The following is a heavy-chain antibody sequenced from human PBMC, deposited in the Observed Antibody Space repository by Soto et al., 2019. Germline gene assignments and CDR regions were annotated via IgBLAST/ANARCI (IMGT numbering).Heavy chain of an antibody. D-gene: IGHD6-13*01. CDR1: GYNFTSFG. V-gene: IGHV1-18*01. Sequence: SGKISCNAAGYNFTSFGVNWVLRETGQGLEWMGCVNADNGDTNYAQKFQGRVTITADTSTTTAYMEVRSLRSADTAVYYCATAAAGIAAHVIWGQGTLVIFSS. J-gene: IGHJ4*02. CDR3: ATAAAGIAAHVI. CDR2: VNADNGDT.